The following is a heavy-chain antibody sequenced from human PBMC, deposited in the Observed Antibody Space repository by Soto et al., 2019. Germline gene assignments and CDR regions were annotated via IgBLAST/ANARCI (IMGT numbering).Heavy chain of an antibody. J-gene: IGHJ5*02. V-gene: IGHV1-18*01. D-gene: IGHD6-19*01. Sequence: ASVQVSCKASGYTFTSYGISWVRQAPGQGLEWMGWISACNVNTNYSQRLQGRVTMTTDTSTSTAYMELRNLRSDDTAVYYCARGASVAVADSSVPWGQGTLCTVSS. CDR3: ARGASVAVADSSVP. CDR2: ISACNVNT. CDR1: GYTFTSYG.